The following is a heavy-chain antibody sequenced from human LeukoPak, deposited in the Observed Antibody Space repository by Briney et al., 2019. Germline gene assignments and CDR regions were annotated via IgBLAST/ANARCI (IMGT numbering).Heavy chain of an antibody. CDR1: GYTFTSYD. Sequence: GASVKVSCKASGYTFTSYDINWVRQATGQGLEWMGWMNPNSGNTGYALKFQDRVTMTRNTSISTAYMELSSLRSEDTAVYYCARTNYYDNSANWFDPWGQGTLDTVSS. CDR3: ARTNYYDNSANWFDP. J-gene: IGHJ5*02. V-gene: IGHV1-8*01. D-gene: IGHD3-22*01. CDR2: MNPNSGNT.